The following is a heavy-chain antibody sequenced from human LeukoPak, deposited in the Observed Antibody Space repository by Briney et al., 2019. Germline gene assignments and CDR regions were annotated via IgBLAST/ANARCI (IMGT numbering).Heavy chain of an antibody. J-gene: IGHJ4*02. V-gene: IGHV1-18*01. D-gene: IGHD3-10*01. CDR3: ARVGGYYGSGSYSIPTLDY. CDR2: ISAYNGNT. CDR1: GYTFTSYG. Sequence: EASVKVSCKASGYTFTSYGISWVRQAPGQGLEWMGWISAYNGNTNYAQKLQGRVTMTTDTSTSTAYMELRSLRSDDTAVYYCARVGGYYGSGSYSIPTLDYWGQGTLVTVSS.